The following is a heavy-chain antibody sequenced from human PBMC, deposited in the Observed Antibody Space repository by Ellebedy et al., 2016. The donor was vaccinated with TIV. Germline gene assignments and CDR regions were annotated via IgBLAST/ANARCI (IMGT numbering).Heavy chain of an antibody. J-gene: IGHJ4*02. CDR2: FDPEDGET. V-gene: IGHV1-24*01. CDR3: ATSAHYDMLTGYSYYFDY. Sequence: ASVKVSXXVSGYTLTELSMHWVRQAPGKGLEGMGGFDPEDGETIYAQKFQGRVTMTEDTSTDTAYMELRSLRSEDTAVYYCATSAHYDMLTGYSYYFDYWGQGTLVTVSS. CDR1: GYTLTELS. D-gene: IGHD3-9*01.